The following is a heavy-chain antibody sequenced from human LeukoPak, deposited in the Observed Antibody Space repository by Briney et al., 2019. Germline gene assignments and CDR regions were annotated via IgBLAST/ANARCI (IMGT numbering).Heavy chain of an antibody. CDR2: IYYSGST. D-gene: IGHD3-10*01. CDR3: ASGVRGVPDY. J-gene: IGHJ4*02. CDR1: GGSISSSSYY. Sequence: PSETLSLTCTVSGGSISSSSYYWGWIRQPPGKGLEWIGSIYYSGSTYYNPSLKSRVTISVDTSKNQFSLKLSSVTAADTAVYYCASGVRGVPDYWGQGTLVTVSS. V-gene: IGHV4-39*07.